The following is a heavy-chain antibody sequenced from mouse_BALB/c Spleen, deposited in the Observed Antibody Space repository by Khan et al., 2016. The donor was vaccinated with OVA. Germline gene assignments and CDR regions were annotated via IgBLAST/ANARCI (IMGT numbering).Heavy chain of an antibody. CDR1: GYSVTSDYA. Sequence: EVQLVESGPGLVKPSQSLSLTCNVTGYSVTSDYAWNWIRQFPGDKLEWMGYITYSGSTSYNPSLKSRISITRDTSNNQSFLQLISVTTEDTAAYYCARDGSRYNYAMDYWGQGTSVTVSS. D-gene: IGHD2-3*01. J-gene: IGHJ4*01. CDR2: ITYSGST. CDR3: ARDGSRYNYAMDY. V-gene: IGHV3-2*02.